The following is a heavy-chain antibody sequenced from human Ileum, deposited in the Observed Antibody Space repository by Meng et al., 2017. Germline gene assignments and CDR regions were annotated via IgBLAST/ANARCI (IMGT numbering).Heavy chain of an antibody. CDR1: GFTFSSYW. CDR3: ARDKPHNWFDP. J-gene: IGHJ5*02. Sequence: DEQGVESGGGLVQPGGSLRLSCAASGFTFSSYWMHWVRQAPGKGLVWVARINTDGSDTRYADSVKGRFTISRDNAQNMVYLQMNSLRAEDTAVYYCARDKPHNWFDPWGQGTLVTVSS. CDR2: INTDGSDT. V-gene: IGHV3-74*01.